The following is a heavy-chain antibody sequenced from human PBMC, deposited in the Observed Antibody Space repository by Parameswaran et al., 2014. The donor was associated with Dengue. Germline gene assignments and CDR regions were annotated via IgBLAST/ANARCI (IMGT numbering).Heavy chain of an antibody. CDR3: ARDRGLLWFGGLSLSAYYYYYGMDV. Sequence: WVRQAPGQGLEWMGWISAYNGNTNYAQKLQGRVTMTTDTSTSTAYMELRSLRSDDTAVYYCARDRGLLWFGGLSLSAYYYYYGMDVWGQGTTVTVSS. J-gene: IGHJ6*02. CDR2: ISAYNGNT. V-gene: IGHV1-18*01. D-gene: IGHD3-10*01.